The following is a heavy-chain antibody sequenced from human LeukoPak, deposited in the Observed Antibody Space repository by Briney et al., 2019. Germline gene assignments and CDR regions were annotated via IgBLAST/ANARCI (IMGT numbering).Heavy chain of an antibody. CDR2: INPSGSP. CDR3: ASVRHDPLEYYYYIDV. D-gene: IGHD2/OR15-2a*01. Sequence: KPSETLSLTCAVYGDSLSRYYWTWIRQSPGKGLEWLGEINPSGSPDYNPSLKSRATISVDTSKNQFSLRLASVTAADTAVYYCASVRHDPLEYYYYIDVWGKGTTVTVSS. V-gene: IGHV4-34*01. CDR1: GDSLSRYY. J-gene: IGHJ6*03.